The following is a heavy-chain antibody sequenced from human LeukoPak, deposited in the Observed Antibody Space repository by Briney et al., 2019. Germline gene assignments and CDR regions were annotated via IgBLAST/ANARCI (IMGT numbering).Heavy chain of an antibody. V-gene: IGHV3-23*01. CDR3: AKVVIVVVPAAMDY. Sequence: GGSLRLPCAASGFTFSSYAMSWVRQAPGKGLEWVSAISGSGGSTYYADSVKGRFTISRDNSKNTLYLQMNSLRAEDTAVYYCAKVVIVVVPAAMDYWGQGALVTVSS. CDR1: GFTFSSYA. J-gene: IGHJ4*02. D-gene: IGHD2-2*01. CDR2: ISGSGGST.